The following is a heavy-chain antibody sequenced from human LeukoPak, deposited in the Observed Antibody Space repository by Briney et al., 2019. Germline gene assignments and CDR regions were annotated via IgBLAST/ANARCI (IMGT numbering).Heavy chain of an antibody. CDR1: GGSINSYY. J-gene: IGHJ4*02. CDR3: ARQLRGEAVAGHLQPFDY. CDR2: IYYTGST. Sequence: SETLSLTCTVSGGSINSYYWSWIRQPPGKGLECIGHIYYTGSTNYNPSLKSRVTISVDTSKNQFSLKLSSVTAADTAVYFCARQLRGEAVAGHLQPFDYWGQGTLVTVSS. D-gene: IGHD6-19*01. V-gene: IGHV4-59*08.